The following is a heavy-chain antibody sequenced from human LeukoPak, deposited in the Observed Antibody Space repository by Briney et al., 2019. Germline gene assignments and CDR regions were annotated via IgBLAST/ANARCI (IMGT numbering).Heavy chain of an antibody. Sequence: SETLSLTCAVYGGSFSGYYWSWIRQPPGKGLEWIGEINHSGSTNYNPSLKSRVTISVDTSKNQFSLKLSSVTAADTAVYYCARTELIVVVTYYYYYGMDVWGQGTTVTVSS. CDR2: INHSGST. CDR3: ARTELIVVVTYYYYYGMDV. CDR1: GGSFSGYY. V-gene: IGHV4-34*01. D-gene: IGHD3-22*01. J-gene: IGHJ6*02.